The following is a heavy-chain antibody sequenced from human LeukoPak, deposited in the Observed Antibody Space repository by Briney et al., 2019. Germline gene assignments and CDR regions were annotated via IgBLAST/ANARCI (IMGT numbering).Heavy chain of an antibody. V-gene: IGHV3-11*01. CDR1: GFTFSDYY. D-gene: IGHD4-23*01. CDR3: ARGITTMVTYDAFDI. J-gene: IGHJ3*02. CDR2: ISSSGSTI. Sequence: GGSLRLSCAASGFTFSDYYMSWIRQAPGKGLEWVSYISSSGSTIYYADSVKGRFTISRDNAKNSLYLQMNSLRAEDTAVYYCARGITTMVTYDAFDIWGQGTMVTVSS.